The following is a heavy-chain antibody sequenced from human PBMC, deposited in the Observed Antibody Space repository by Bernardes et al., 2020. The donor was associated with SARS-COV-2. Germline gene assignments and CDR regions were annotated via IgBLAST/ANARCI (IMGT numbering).Heavy chain of an antibody. Sequence: ASVKVSCEASGYTFTAYYVHWVRQAPGQGLEWVGWINPNTGATNCAQKFQDRVTMTRDTSMSTAYMDLRRLRGDDTAVYYCARDSTQNIIVTFGGIIGDLDYWGQGTLV. CDR2: INPNTGAT. D-gene: IGHD3-16*02. CDR3: ARDSTQNIIVTFGGIIGDLDY. CDR1: GYTFTAYY. J-gene: IGHJ4*02. V-gene: IGHV1-2*02.